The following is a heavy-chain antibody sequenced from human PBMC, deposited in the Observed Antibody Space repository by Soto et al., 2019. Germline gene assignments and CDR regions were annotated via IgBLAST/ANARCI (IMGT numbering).Heavy chain of an antibody. V-gene: IGHV4-59*01. CDR3: ARDTSSGAGGSYGMDV. CDR2: IYYSGST. D-gene: IGHD6-19*01. Sequence: PSETLSLTCTVSGGSISSYYWSWIRQPPGKGLEWIGYIYYSGSTNYNPSLKSRVTISVDTSKNQFSLKLSSVTAADTAVYYCARDTSSGAGGSYGMDVWGQGTTVTVSS. J-gene: IGHJ6*02. CDR1: GGSISSYY.